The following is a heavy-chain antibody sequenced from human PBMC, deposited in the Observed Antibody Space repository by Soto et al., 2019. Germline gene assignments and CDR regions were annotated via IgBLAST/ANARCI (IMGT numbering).Heavy chain of an antibody. CDR2: IWYDGSNK. CDR1: GITFRSRA. D-gene: IGHD6-19*01. Sequence: EQLLESGGDLVQPGGSLRLSCVASGITFRSRAMSWVRQAPGEGLEWVAVIWYDGSNKYYADSVKGRFTISRDNSKNTLYLQMNSLRAEDTAVYYCARNTGGGSGWYEYYYYGMDVWGQGTTVTVSS. CDR3: ARNTGGGSGWYEYYYYGMDV. J-gene: IGHJ6*02. V-gene: IGHV3-33*08.